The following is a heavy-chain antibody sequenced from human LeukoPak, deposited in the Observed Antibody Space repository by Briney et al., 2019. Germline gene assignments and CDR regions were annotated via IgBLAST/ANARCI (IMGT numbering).Heavy chain of an antibody. J-gene: IGHJ4*02. V-gene: IGHV3-11*04. CDR1: GFTFSDYY. D-gene: IGHD1-7*01. CDR3: AKDQVIGTQRSRFDC. CDR2: ISSSGSTI. Sequence: KPGGSLRLSCAASGFTFSDYYMSWIRQAPGKGLEWVPYISSSGSTIYYADSVKGRFTISRDNAKNSLYLQMNSLRAEDTAVYYCAKDQVIGTQRSRFDCWGQGTLVTVSS.